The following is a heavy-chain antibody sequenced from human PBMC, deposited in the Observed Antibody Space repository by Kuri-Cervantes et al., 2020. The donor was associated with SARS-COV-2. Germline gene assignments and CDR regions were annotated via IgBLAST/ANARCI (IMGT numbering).Heavy chain of an antibody. V-gene: IGHV3-21*01. CDR2: ISSSSSYI. J-gene: IGHJ6*02. CDR1: GFTFSNAW. D-gene: IGHD2-2*01. CDR3: ARDYCSSTSCYYYYGIDV. Sequence: GGSLRLSCAASGFTFSNAWMNWVRQAPGKGLEWVSSISSSSSYIYYADSVKGRFTISRDNSKNTLYLQMNSLRAEDTAVYYCARDYCSSTSCYYYYGIDVWGQGTTVTVSS.